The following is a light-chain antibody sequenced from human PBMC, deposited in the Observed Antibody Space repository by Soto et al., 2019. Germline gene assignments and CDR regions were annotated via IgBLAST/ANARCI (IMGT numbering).Light chain of an antibody. CDR2: GNS. V-gene: IGLV1-40*01. Sequence: QSVLTQPPSVSGAPGQRVTISCTGSSSNIGAGYDVHWYQQLPGTAPKLLIYGNSNRPSGVPDRFSGSKSGTSASLAITGLQAEDAADYYCQSYDSSLSGHVVFGGGTQLTV. J-gene: IGLJ2*01. CDR1: SSNIGAGYD. CDR3: QSYDSSLSGHVV.